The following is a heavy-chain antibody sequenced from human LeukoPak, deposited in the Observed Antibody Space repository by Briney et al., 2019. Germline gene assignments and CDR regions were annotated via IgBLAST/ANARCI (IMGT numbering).Heavy chain of an antibody. V-gene: IGHV3-33*01. D-gene: IGHD6-19*01. J-gene: IGHJ4*02. CDR2: TWYDGSNK. CDR1: GFTFSIYG. Sequence: PGRSLRLSCVASGFTFSIYGMHWVRQAPGKGLEWVAATWYDGSNKYHADSVKGRFTISRDNSKNTLYLQMNTLRAEDTAVYYCARSFSSGWYFSDYWGQGALVTVSS. CDR3: ARSFSSGWYFSDY.